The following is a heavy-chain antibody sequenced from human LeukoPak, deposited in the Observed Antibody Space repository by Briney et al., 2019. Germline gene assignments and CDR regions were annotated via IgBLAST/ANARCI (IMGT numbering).Heavy chain of an antibody. CDR3: ARVPLRGYSYGNFDY. Sequence: GASVKVSCKASGYTFTAYNIHWVRQAPGQGLEWMGWINPNSGGTNYAQKFQGRVTMTRDTSISTAYMELSRLRSDDTAVYYCARVPLRGYSYGNFDYWGQGTLVTVSS. D-gene: IGHD5-18*01. J-gene: IGHJ4*02. CDR1: GYTFTAYN. CDR2: INPNSGGT. V-gene: IGHV1-2*02.